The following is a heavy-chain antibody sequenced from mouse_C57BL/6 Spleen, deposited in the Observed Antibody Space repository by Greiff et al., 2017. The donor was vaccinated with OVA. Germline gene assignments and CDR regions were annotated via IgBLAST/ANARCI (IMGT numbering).Heavy chain of an antibody. CDR3: ARGTFYYGSSHWYFDV. CDR1: GFTFSDYG. D-gene: IGHD1-1*01. Sequence: EVKLVESGGGLVKPGGSLKLSCAASGFTFSDYGMHWVRQAPEKGLEWVAYISSGSSTIYYADTVMGRFTISRDNAKNTLFLQMTSLRSEDTAMYYCARGTFYYGSSHWYFDVWGTGTTVTVSS. J-gene: IGHJ1*03. CDR2: ISSGSSTI. V-gene: IGHV5-17*01.